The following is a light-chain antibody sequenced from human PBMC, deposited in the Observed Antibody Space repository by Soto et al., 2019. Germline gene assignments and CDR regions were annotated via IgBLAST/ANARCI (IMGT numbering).Light chain of an antibody. CDR1: QSVDSY. CDR2: DEF. Sequence: EIVLTQSPATLSLSPGERATLSCRASQSVDSYLAWYQQKPGQAPRLLIFDEFNRATGIPARFSGSGSGTDFTLTISSLEPEDFAVYYCQQRSNGLTFGGGTKVEMK. CDR3: QQRSNGLT. V-gene: IGKV3-11*01. J-gene: IGKJ4*01.